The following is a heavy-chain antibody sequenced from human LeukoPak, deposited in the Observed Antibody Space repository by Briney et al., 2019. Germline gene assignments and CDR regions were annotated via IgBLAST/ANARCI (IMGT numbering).Heavy chain of an antibody. CDR1: GGSFSGYY. CDR3: AREEERALYFDY. CDR2: MKHSGST. D-gene: IGHD1-26*01. J-gene: IGHJ4*02. V-gene: IGHV4-34*01. Sequence: PSETLSLTCAVYGGSFSGYYFSWIRQPPGNVLGWNGEMKHSGSTNYNPSLKTRVTISVDTSKNQFSLKLRSVTAADTAVYYCAREEERALYFDYWGEGPL.